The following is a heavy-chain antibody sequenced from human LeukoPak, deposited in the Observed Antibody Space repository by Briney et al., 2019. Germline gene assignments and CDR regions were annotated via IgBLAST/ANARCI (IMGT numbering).Heavy chain of an antibody. V-gene: IGHV4-30-2*01. D-gene: IGHD6-13*01. Sequence: SETLSLTCTVSGGSISSGGYYWSWIRQPPGKGLEWIGYIYHSGSTYYNLSLKSRVTISVDRSKNQFSLKLSSVTAADTAVYYCARVSIAAAEYYFDYWGQGTLVTVSS. CDR1: GGSISSGGYY. CDR3: ARVSIAAAEYYFDY. CDR2: IYHSGST. J-gene: IGHJ4*02.